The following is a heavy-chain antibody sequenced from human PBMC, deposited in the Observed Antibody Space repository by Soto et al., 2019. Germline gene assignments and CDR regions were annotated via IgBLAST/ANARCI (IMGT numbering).Heavy chain of an antibody. CDR3: ARGGLPGAAAGFLTGNDY. CDR1: GYTFTSYY. J-gene: IGHJ4*02. D-gene: IGHD6-13*01. V-gene: IGHV1-46*01. Sequence: GASVKVSCKASGYTFTSYYMHWVRQAPGQGLEWMGIINPSGGSTSYAQKFQGRVTMTRDTSTSTVYMELSSLRSEDTAVYYCARGGLPGAAAGFLTGNDYWGQGTLVTVSS. CDR2: INPSGGST.